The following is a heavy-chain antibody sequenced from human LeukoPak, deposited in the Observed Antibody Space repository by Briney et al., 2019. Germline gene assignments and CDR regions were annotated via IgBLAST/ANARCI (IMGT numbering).Heavy chain of an antibody. D-gene: IGHD3-16*01. Sequence: PGGSLRLSCAASGFTFSGSAMHRVRQASGKGLEWVGRIRSKANSYATAYAASVKGRFTISRDDSKNTAYLQMNSLKTEDTAVYYCTRPGGDGQPHNYYYYYYMDVWGKGTTVTVSS. J-gene: IGHJ6*03. CDR3: TRPGGDGQPHNYYYYYYMDV. CDR1: GFTFSGSA. V-gene: IGHV3-73*01. CDR2: IRSKANSYAT.